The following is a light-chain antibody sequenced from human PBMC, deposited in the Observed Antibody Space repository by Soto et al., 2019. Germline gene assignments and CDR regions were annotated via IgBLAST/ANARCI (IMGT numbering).Light chain of an antibody. J-gene: IGKJ5*01. Sequence: DIVMTQSPLSLPVIPGEPASISCRSSQSLLHSNGYNYLDRYLQKPGQSPQLLIYLGSNRSSGVPDRFSGSGSGTDFTLKISRVEAEDVGVYYCMQALQTPPAFGQGTRLEIK. V-gene: IGKV2-28*01. CDR1: QSLLHSNGYNY. CDR3: MQALQTPPA. CDR2: LGS.